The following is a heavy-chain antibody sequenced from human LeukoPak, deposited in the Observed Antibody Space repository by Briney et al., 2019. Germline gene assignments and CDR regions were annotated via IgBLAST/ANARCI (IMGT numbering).Heavy chain of an antibody. J-gene: IGHJ4*02. CDR1: GFTVSSNY. V-gene: IGHV3-7*01. CDR3: AKGRYLDSSGYPIDY. CDR2: IKQDGSEK. D-gene: IGHD3-22*01. Sequence: PGGSLRLSCAASGFTVSSNYMSWVRQAPGKGLEWVANIKQDGSEKYYVDSVKGRFTISRDSSKNTLYLQMDSLRPEDTALYYCAKGRYLDSSGYPIDYWGQGTLVTVSS.